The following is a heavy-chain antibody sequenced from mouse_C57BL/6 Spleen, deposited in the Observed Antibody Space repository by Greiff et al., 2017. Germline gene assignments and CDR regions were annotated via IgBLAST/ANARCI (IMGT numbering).Heavy chain of an antibody. D-gene: IGHD1-2*01. CDR1: GYTFTSYW. CDR3: ARLGTTVTYYYAMDY. V-gene: IGHV1-72*01. J-gene: IGHJ4*01. CDR2: IDPNSGGT. Sequence: VQLQQSGAELVKPGASVKLSCKASGYTFTSYWMHWVKQRPGRGLEWIGRIDPNSGGTKYNEKFKSTATLTVDKPSSTAYMQLSSLTSEDSAVYYGARLGTTVTYYYAMDYWGQGTSVTVSS.